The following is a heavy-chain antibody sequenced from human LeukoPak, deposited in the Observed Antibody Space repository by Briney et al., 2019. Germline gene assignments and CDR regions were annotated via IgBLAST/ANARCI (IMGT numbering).Heavy chain of an antibody. D-gene: IGHD5-24*01. V-gene: IGHV3-48*04. CDR1: GFTFSISG. J-gene: IGHJ6*02. Sequence: GGSLRLSCVASGFTFSISGMSWVCQAPGKGLEWVSYISSSSSSIYDADSVKGRFTISRDNAKNSLYLQMNSLRAEDTAVYYCAGGLLEAQGWLQWLGTVYSMDVWGQGTPVTVSS. CDR3: AGGLLEAQGWLQWLGTVYSMDV. CDR2: ISSSSSSI.